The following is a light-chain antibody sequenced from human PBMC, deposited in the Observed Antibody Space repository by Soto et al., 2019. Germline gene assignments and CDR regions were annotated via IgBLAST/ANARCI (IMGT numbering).Light chain of an antibody. J-gene: IGKJ5*01. V-gene: IGKV1-13*02. CDR1: QDIRGA. CDR2: DVS. Sequence: AIQVTQSPSSLSASVGDRVTITCLASQDIRGALAWYQQKPGKPPKLLIYDVSTLENGVPSRFSGDSSGTQFPLTIRGLQPEDFGTYYCQQFNSYPVTFGHGTRLDIK. CDR3: QQFNSYPVT.